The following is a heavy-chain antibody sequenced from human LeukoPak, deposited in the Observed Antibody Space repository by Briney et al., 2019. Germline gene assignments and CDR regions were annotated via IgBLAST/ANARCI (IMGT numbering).Heavy chain of an antibody. D-gene: IGHD3-9*01. J-gene: IGHJ4*02. Sequence: ASVKVSCKASGYTFTGYYMHWVRQAPGQGLEWMGWINPNSGGTNYAQKFQGRVTMTRDTSISTAYMELSRLRSDDTAVYYCARDNDILTGYYNSLDYWGQGTLVTVSS. CDR3: ARDNDILTGYYNSLDY. CDR2: INPNSGGT. CDR1: GYTFTGYY. V-gene: IGHV1-2*02.